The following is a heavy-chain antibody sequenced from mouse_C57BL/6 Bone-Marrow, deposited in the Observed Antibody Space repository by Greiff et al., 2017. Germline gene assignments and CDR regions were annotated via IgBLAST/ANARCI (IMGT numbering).Heavy chain of an antibody. D-gene: IGHD1-1*01. CDR3: TRRPLRRYHWYFDV. CDR2: IDPETGGT. CDR1: GYTFTDYE. J-gene: IGHJ1*03. V-gene: IGHV1-15*01. Sequence: QVQLQQSGAELVRPGASVTLSCKASGYTFTDYEMHWVKQTPVHGLEWIGAIDPETGGTAYNQKFKGKAILTADKSSSTAYMELRSLTSEDSAVYYCTRRPLRRYHWYFDVWGTGTTVTVAS.